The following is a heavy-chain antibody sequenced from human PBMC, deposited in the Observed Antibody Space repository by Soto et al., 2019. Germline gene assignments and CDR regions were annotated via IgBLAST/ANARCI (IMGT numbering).Heavy chain of an antibody. Sequence: GGSLRLSCAASGFTVSSNYMSWVRQAPGKGLEWVSVIYSGGSTYYADSVKGRFTISRDTSTSTVYMELSSLRSEDTAVYYCARGRATVTFDPWGQGTLVTVSS. CDR2: IYSGGST. D-gene: IGHD4-17*01. CDR3: ARGRATVTFDP. J-gene: IGHJ5*02. V-gene: IGHV3-53*05. CDR1: GFTVSSNY.